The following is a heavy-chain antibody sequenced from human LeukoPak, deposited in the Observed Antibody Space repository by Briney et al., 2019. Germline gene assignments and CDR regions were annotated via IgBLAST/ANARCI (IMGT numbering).Heavy chain of an antibody. CDR2: IGANSAI. Sequence: PGGSLRLSCAASGFTFSTYSMNWVRQAPGKGLEWVSYIGANSAILHADSVKGRFTISRDNAKNTLYLRMNSLRAEDTAVYYCARDALRAVAGTFYYWGQGTLVTVSS. CDR1: GFTFSTYS. D-gene: IGHD6-19*01. J-gene: IGHJ4*02. V-gene: IGHV3-48*01. CDR3: ARDALRAVAGTFYY.